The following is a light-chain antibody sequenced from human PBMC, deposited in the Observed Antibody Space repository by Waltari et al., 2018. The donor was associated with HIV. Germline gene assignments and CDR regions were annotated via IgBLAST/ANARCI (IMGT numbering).Light chain of an antibody. V-gene: IGLV2-14*01. CDR1: VTDIDVYNF. J-gene: IGLJ3*02. CDR3: SSYTRNHSLV. Sequence: HSALTQPASVSGSPGQSITISCSGTVTDIDVYNFVSWYRQYPGPAPQLVLYGVSSRPSGVSLRFAGSKSGDTASLTISGLEAEDEAHYYCSSYTRNHSLVFGGGTKLTVL. CDR2: GVS.